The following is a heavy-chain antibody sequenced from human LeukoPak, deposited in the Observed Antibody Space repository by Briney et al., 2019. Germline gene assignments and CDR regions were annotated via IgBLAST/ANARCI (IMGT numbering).Heavy chain of an antibody. D-gene: IGHD3-22*01. J-gene: IGHJ4*02. CDR2: ISWNSGSI. Sequence: GGSLRLYCAASGFTFDDYAMHWVRQAQGKGLEWVSGISWNSGSIGHAGSVTGRFTISRDNAKNSLSLQMNSLRAEDTAVYYCVKDLDSSGYFPLHWGQGTLVTVSS. V-gene: IGHV3-9*01. CDR3: VKDLDSSGYFPLH. CDR1: GFTFDDYA.